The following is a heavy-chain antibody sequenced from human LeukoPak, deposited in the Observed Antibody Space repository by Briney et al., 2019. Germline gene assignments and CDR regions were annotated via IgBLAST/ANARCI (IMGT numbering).Heavy chain of an antibody. CDR3: AKGSSSWWVDAFDI. V-gene: IGHV3-30*02. D-gene: IGHD6-13*01. J-gene: IGHJ3*02. CDR2: IRYDGSNK. Sequence: PGGSLRLSCAASGFTFSSYGMHWVRQAPGKGLEWVAFIRYDGSNKYYADSVKGRFTIARDNSKNTLYLQMNSLRAEDTAVYYCAKGSSSWWVDAFDIWGQGTMVTVSS. CDR1: GFTFSSYG.